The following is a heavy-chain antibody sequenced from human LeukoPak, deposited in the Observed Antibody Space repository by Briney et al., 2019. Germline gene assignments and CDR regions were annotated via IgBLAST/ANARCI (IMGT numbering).Heavy chain of an antibody. D-gene: IGHD3/OR15-3a*01. CDR3: ATSYDMGWLIGY. CDR1: GLTFSSHW. CDR2: ITNDGSST. J-gene: IGHJ4*02. Sequence: GGSLTLSCPASGLTFSSHWMHWVRHPPGKGLVWVSRITNDGSSTTYADSVKGRFTISRDNAKSSLYLQMTSLRAEDTALYYCATSYDMGWLIGYWGQGTLVTVSS. V-gene: IGHV3-74*01.